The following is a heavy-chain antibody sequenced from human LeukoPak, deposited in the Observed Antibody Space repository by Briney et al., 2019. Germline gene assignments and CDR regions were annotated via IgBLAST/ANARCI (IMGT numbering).Heavy chain of an antibody. J-gene: IGHJ4*02. CDR2: IKSKTDGGTT. D-gene: IGHD2-2*01. V-gene: IGHV3-15*01. CDR3: ARDEGFYCSSTSCYAGGFDY. Sequence: GGSLRLSCAASGFTFSNAWMSWVRQAPGKGLEWVGRIKSKTDGGTTDYAAPVKGRFTISRDDSKNTLFLQMNSLKTEDTAVYYCARDEGFYCSSTSCYAGGFDYWGQGTLVTVSS. CDR1: GFTFSNAW.